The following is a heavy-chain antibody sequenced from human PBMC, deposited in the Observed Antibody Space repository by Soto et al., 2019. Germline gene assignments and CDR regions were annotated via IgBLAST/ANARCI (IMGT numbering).Heavy chain of an antibody. D-gene: IGHD2-21*01. CDR2: ISAYNGNT. Sequence: ASVKVSCKASGYTFTSYGISWVRQAPGQGLEWMGWISAYNGNTKYAQKLQGRVTMTTDTSTSTAYMELRSLRSDDTAVYYCAREGVAYCGGDCYSSDWGQGTLVTVSS. V-gene: IGHV1-18*01. CDR3: AREGVAYCGGDCYSSD. CDR1: GYTFTSYG. J-gene: IGHJ4*02.